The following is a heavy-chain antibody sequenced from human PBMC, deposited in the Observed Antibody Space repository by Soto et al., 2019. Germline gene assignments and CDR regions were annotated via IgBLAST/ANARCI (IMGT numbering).Heavy chain of an antibody. Sequence: EVQLVESGGGLVKPGGSLRLSCAASGFTFRSYSINWVRQAPGKGLEWFSFISSTSSYKYYADSVKGRFTISRDNARNTVLLQMNSLRGEDTAVYPCARGGQLVSENYFESWGQGNLVTVSS. CDR3: ARGGQLVSENYFES. CDR1: GFTFRSYS. D-gene: IGHD6-6*01. CDR2: ISSTSSYK. V-gene: IGHV3-21*06. J-gene: IGHJ4*02.